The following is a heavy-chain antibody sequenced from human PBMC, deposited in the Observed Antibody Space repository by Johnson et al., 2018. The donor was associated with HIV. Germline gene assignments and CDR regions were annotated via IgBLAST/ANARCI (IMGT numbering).Heavy chain of an antibody. CDR2: MWYDGSNK. CDR3: AKVRSGYTEIDAFDI. D-gene: IGHD3-22*01. J-gene: IGHJ3*02. CDR1: GFTFSTYG. Sequence: QVQLVESGGGVVQPGRSLRLSCAASGFTFSTYGMHWVRQAPGKGLEWVAVMWYDGSNKYYADSVTGRFTFSRDNSKNTLYLQMNSLRAEDTAVYFCAKVRSGYTEIDAFDIWGQGTMVTVSS. V-gene: IGHV3-33*06.